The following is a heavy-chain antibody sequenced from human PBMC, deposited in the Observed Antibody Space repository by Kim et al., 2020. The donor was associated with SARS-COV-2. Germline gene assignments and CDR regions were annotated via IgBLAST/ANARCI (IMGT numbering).Heavy chain of an antibody. CDR1: GDSVSSNSAA. V-gene: IGHV6-1*01. CDR3: ARDPTDEVYYGSGSYYVNAFDI. CDR2: TYYRSKWYN. Sequence: SQTLSLTCAISGDSVSSNSAAWNWIRQSPSRGLEWLGRTYYRSKWYNDYAVSVKSRITINPDTSKNQFSLQLNSVTPEDTAVYYCARDPTDEVYYGSGSYYVNAFDIWGQGTMVTVSS. D-gene: IGHD3-10*01. J-gene: IGHJ3*02.